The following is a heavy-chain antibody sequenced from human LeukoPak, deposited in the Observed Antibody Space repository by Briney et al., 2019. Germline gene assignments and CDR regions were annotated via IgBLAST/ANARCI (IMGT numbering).Heavy chain of an antibody. D-gene: IGHD3-16*01. Sequence: PGGSLRLSCLVSGFTVNSHYMSWVRQAPGKGLEWVSLIESDGSTFYAGSVKDRFTISRDHSKNTLFLQMNTLRAGDTAVYYCARALYYFDYWGQGTLVAVSS. CDR1: GFTVNSHY. J-gene: IGHJ4*02. CDR3: ARALYYFDY. V-gene: IGHV3-66*01. CDR2: IESDGST.